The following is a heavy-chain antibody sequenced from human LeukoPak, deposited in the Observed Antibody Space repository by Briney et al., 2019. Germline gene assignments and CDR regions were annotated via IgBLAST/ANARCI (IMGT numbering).Heavy chain of an antibody. V-gene: IGHV4-34*01. Sequence: SGTLSLTCAVYGGSFSGFHWSWIRQPPGKGLEWIGEINHSGSTKYNPSLKSRVTISVDTSKSQFSLKVNSVTAADTAVYYCARDGPYYYDSSGYYDAFDIWGQGTMVTVSS. D-gene: IGHD3-22*01. CDR2: INHSGST. CDR3: ARDGPYYYDSSGYYDAFDI. CDR1: GGSFSGFH. J-gene: IGHJ3*02.